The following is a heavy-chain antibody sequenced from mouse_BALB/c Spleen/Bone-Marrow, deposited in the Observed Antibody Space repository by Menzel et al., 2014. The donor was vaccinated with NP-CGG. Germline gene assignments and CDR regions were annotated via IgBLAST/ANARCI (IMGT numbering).Heavy chain of an antibody. J-gene: IGHJ4*01. CDR2: INPSNGGT. CDR1: GYTFTSYH. Sequence: QVHVKQSGAELVKPGASVKLSCKASGYTFTSYHMYWVKQRPGQGLEWIGEINPSNGGTNFNEKFKSKATLTVDKSSSTAYMQLSSLTSEDSAVYYCIYYGNPYAMDYWGQGTSVTVSS. V-gene: IGHV1S81*02. CDR3: IYYGNPYAMDY. D-gene: IGHD2-1*01.